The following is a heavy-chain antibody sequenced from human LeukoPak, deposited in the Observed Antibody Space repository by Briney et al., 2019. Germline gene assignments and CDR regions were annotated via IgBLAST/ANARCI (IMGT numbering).Heavy chain of an antibody. Sequence: PGGSLRLSCAASRFTFSNYAMSWVRQAPGKGLEWVAVISSDGSNEYYADSVKGRFTISRDNSKNTMYLQMNSQRPDDTAVYYCARRWSFDYWGQGTLVTVSS. CDR2: ISSDGSNE. D-gene: IGHD2-15*01. V-gene: IGHV3-30*04. CDR3: ARRWSFDY. J-gene: IGHJ4*02. CDR1: RFTFSNYA.